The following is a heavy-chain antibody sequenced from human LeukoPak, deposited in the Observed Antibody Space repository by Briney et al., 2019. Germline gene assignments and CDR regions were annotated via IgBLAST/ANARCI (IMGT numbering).Heavy chain of an antibody. Sequence: SQTLSLTCTVSGASISSGEYYWIWILPPAGKGLEWIVRIYTSGSTNYNPSLKRRVTISVDTSKNQLSLKLSSVNAADTAMYYCAREAYDVLTSDWFDPWGQGTLVTVSS. J-gene: IGHJ5*02. CDR2: IYTSGST. CDR3: AREAYDVLTSDWFDP. CDR1: GASISSGEYY. D-gene: IGHD3-9*01. V-gene: IGHV4-61*02.